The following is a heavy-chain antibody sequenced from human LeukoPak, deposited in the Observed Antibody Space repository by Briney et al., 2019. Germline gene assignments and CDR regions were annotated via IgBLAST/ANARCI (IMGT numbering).Heavy chain of an antibody. CDR1: GGSFSGYY. J-gene: IGHJ4*02. D-gene: IGHD3-22*01. Sequence: SETLSLTCAVYGGSFSGYYWSWIRQPPGKGLEWIGEINHSGSTNYNPSLKSRVTISVDTSKNQFSLKLSSVTAADTAVYYCASRWDSNGYYYDYWGQGTLVTVSS. CDR2: INHSGST. V-gene: IGHV4-34*01. CDR3: ASRWDSNGYYYDY.